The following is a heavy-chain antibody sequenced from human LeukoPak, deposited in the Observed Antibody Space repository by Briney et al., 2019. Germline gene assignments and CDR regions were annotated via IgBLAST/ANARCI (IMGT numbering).Heavy chain of an antibody. Sequence: PGRSLRLSYAASGFTLSSYGMHWVRQAPGKGLEWVAVISYAGSNKCYVDSVKGRFTISRDNSKNTLYLQMNSLRAEDTAVYYCAKDSLRWSYFYYGMDVWGQGTTVTVSS. CDR3: AKDSLRWSYFYYGMDV. D-gene: IGHD4-23*01. CDR1: GFTLSSYG. CDR2: ISYAGSNK. J-gene: IGHJ6*02. V-gene: IGHV3-30*18.